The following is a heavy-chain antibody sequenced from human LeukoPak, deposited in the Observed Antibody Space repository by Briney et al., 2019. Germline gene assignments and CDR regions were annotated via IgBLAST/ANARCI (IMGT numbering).Heavy chain of an antibody. V-gene: IGHV3-30*04. Sequence: PPGGSLRLSCAASGFTFSNYAMHWVRQAPGKGLEWVAVISYDGSNKYYADSVKGRFTISRDNSKNTLYLQMNSLRAEDTAVYYCAKGLHISGLGVPYWGQGTLVTVSS. D-gene: IGHD3-22*01. CDR2: ISYDGSNK. CDR1: GFTFSNYA. J-gene: IGHJ4*02. CDR3: AKGLHISGLGVPY.